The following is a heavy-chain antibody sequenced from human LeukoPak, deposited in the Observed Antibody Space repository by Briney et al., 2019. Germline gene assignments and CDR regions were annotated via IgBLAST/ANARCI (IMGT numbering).Heavy chain of an antibody. CDR3: AKVDTMIVVVGRFDY. D-gene: IGHD3-22*01. CDR1: GFTFDDYA. Sequence: PGGSLRLSCAASGFTFDDYAMHWVRQAPGKGLEWVSGISWNSGSIGYADSVKGRFTISRDNAKNSLYLQMNSLRAEDTALYYCAKVDTMIVVVGRFDYWGQGTLVTVSS. J-gene: IGHJ4*02. V-gene: IGHV3-9*01. CDR2: ISWNSGSI.